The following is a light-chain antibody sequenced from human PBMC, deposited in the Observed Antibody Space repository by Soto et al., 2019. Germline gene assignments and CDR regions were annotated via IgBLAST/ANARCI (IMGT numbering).Light chain of an antibody. CDR1: ALPKQY. V-gene: IGLV3-25*03. J-gene: IGLJ2*01. Sequence: SYELTQPPSVSVSPGQTARITCSGDALPKQYAHWYQQRPGQAPVLMIYKDTERPSGIPDRFSGSGSGTTDTLTISGVRADDEADYHCQSADSSGASVVFGGGTKVTVL. CDR2: KDT. CDR3: QSADSSGASVV.